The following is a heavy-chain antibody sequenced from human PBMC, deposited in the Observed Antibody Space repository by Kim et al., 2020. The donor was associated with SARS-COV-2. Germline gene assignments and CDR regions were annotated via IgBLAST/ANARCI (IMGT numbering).Heavy chain of an antibody. CDR3: ARTLVNYHLYYYGMDV. V-gene: IGHV4-4*02. CDR2: IYHSGST. CDR1: GGSISSSNW. D-gene: IGHD3-9*01. Sequence: SETLSLTCAVSGGSISSSNWWSWVRQPPGKGLEWIGEIYHSGSTNYNPSLKSRVTISVDKSKNQFSLKLSSVTAADTAVYYCARTLVNYHLYYYGMDVWGQGTTVTVSS. J-gene: IGHJ6*02.